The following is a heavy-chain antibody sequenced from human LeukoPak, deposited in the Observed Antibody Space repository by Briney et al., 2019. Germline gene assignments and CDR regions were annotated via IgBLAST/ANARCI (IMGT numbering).Heavy chain of an antibody. Sequence: SETLSLTCTVSGGSISSSSYYWGWIRQPPGKGLEWIGSIYYSGSTYYNPSLKSRVTIPVDTSKNQFSLKLSSVTAADTAVYYCTFNLGSGSFGFDMWGQGTMVTVSS. CDR3: TFNLGSGSFGFDM. CDR1: GGSISSSSYY. J-gene: IGHJ3*02. CDR2: IYYSGST. D-gene: IGHD3-10*01. V-gene: IGHV4-39*07.